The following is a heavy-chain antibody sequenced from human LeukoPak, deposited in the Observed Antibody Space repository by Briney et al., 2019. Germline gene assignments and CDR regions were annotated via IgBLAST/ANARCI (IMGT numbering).Heavy chain of an antibody. J-gene: IGHJ5*02. CDR3: AKDTTPPRAGFDP. V-gene: IGHV3-30*02. D-gene: IGHD1-14*01. Sequence: VGSLRLSCAASGVTFSSYGMHWVRQAPAKGLDWVAFIRYDGSNKYYADSVKGRFTISRDNSKYTLYLQMNSLRAEDTSIYFCAKDTTPPRAGFDPWGQGTLVTVSS. CDR2: IRYDGSNK. CDR1: GVTFSSYG.